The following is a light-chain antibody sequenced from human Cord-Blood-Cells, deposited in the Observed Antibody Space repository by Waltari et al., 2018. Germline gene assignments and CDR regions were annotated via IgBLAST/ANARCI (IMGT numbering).Light chain of an antibody. CDR1: SSDVGGYNS. CDR3: SSYTSSSTRV. J-gene: IGLJ3*02. Sequence: QSALTHPASVSGSPGQSITISCTGPSSDVGGYNSSPWYQQHPGKAPKLMIYDVSNRPSGVSNRFSGSKSGNTASLTISGLQAEDEADYYCSSYTSSSTRVFGGGTKLTVL. V-gene: IGLV2-14*01. CDR2: DVS.